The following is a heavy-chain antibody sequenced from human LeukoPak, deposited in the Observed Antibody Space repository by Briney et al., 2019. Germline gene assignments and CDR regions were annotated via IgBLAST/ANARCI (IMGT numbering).Heavy chain of an antibody. D-gene: IGHD2-21*02. V-gene: IGHV1-8*01. CDR2: MNPNSGNT. CDR3: ARGRDGDCDTPTGRNDAFDI. Sequence: ASVKVSCKASGYTLTSYDINSVPQATGQGLEWMGWMNPNSGNTDYAQKFQGRGTMTSNTSKSTAYMELSSLRSEDTAVYYCARGRDGDCDTPTGRNDAFDIWGQGTMVTVSS. CDR1: GYTLTSYD. J-gene: IGHJ3*02.